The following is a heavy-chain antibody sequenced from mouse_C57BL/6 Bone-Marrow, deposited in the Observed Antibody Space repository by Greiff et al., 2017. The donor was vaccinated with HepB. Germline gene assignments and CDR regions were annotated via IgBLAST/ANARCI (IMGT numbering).Heavy chain of an antibody. CDR1: GFTFSSYG. D-gene: IGHD2-1*01. V-gene: IGHV5-6*01. J-gene: IGHJ2*01. Sequence: EVKVVESGGDLVKPGGSLKLSCAASGFTFSSYGMSWVRQTPDKRLEWVATISSGGSYTYYPDRVKGRFTISRDNAKNTLYLQMSSLKSEDTAMYYCARGGNYLYYFDYWGQGTTLTVSS. CDR3: ARGGNYLYYFDY. CDR2: ISSGGSYT.